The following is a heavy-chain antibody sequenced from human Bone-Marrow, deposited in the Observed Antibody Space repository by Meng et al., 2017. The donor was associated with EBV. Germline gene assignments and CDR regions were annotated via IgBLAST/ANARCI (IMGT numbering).Heavy chain of an antibody. V-gene: IGHV4-34*01. CDR1: GESYSGYS. CDR2: INHSGST. CDR3: AXGXLGWELPRPFDY. Sequence: HELGRGPLKPGDPLSLTCVFYGESYSGYSWNWIRHPPVKGLEWIGDINHSGSTNYNPSLKSRVTISVDTSKNQFSLKLSSVTAADTAVYYCAXGXLGWELPRPFDYWGQGTLVTVFS. D-gene: IGHD1-26*01. J-gene: IGHJ4*02.